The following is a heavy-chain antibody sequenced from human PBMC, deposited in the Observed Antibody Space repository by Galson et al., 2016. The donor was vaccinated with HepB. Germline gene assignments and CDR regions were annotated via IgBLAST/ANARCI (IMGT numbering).Heavy chain of an antibody. J-gene: IGHJ2*01. V-gene: IGHV3-23*01. Sequence: SLRLSCAASGFTFSSYAMGWVRQAPGKGLEWVSSLTDSGGITHYADSVKGRFTISRDNSENTLYVEMNSLRAEDTAVYYCAKEGLYYDTSGRSARYWYFDVWGRGTPVSVSS. CDR3: AKEGLYYDTSGRSARYWYFDV. CDR1: GFTFSSYA. CDR2: LTDSGGIT. D-gene: IGHD3-22*01.